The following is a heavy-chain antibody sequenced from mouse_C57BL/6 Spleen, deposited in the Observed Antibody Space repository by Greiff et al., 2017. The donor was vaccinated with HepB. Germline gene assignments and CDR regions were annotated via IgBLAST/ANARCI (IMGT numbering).Heavy chain of an antibody. V-gene: IGHV1-82*01. CDR2: IYPGDGDT. J-gene: IGHJ4*01. D-gene: IGHD1-1*01. CDR3: ARDYYGISYGAMDY. Sequence: VQLQQSGPELVKPGASVKISCKASGYAFSSSWMNWVKQRPGKGLEWIGRIYPGDGDTNYNGKFKGKATITADKSSSTAYMQLSSLTSEDSAVYFCARDYYGISYGAMDYWGQGTSVTVSS. CDR1: GYAFSSSW.